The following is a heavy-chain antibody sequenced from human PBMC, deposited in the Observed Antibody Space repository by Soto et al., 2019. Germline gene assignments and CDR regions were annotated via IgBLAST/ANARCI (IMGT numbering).Heavy chain of an antibody. CDR1: GYSFTSYW. V-gene: IGHV5-51*01. CDR3: VVGATPNAFDI. CDR2: IYPCDSDT. D-gene: IGHD1-26*01. Sequence: PVASQKISSEASGYSFTSYWIGWVRQPPGKGLEWMGIIYPCDSDTRYSPSFQGQVTISADKSISTAYLQWSSMKASDTAMYDCVVGATPNAFDIWGQGTMVT. J-gene: IGHJ3*02.